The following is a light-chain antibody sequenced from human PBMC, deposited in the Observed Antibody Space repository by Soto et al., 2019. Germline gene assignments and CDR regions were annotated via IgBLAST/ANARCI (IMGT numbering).Light chain of an antibody. CDR2: EVS. Sequence: QSALTQPASVSGSPGQSITISCTGTSSDVGAYSYVSWYQQHPGKAPKLMIYEVSNRTSGVSNRFSGSKSGNTASLTISGLQAEDEADYYCNSYTSSSTLVFGTGTKLTVL. CDR3: NSYTSSSTLV. J-gene: IGLJ1*01. CDR1: SSDVGAYSY. V-gene: IGLV2-14*01.